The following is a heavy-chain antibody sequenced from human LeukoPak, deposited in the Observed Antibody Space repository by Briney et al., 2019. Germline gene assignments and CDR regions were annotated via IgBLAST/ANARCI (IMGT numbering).Heavy chain of an antibody. V-gene: IGHV3-30*18. CDR1: GFIFSTYD. D-gene: IGHD3-3*01. CDR2: ISSDRSNR. Sequence: TGGSLRLSCAATGFIFSTYDMHWGRQAPGKGLEWVAVISSDRSNRYYADSVKGRFTISRDNSKNTLYLQMNSLRAEDTAVYYCAKSYYDFWSGYYQTFDYWGQGTLVTVSS. J-gene: IGHJ4*02. CDR3: AKSYYDFWSGYYQTFDY.